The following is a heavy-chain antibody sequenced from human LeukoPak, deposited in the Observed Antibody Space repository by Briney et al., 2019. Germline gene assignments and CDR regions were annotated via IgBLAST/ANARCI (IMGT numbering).Heavy chain of an antibody. CDR1: GFTFSGYA. J-gene: IGHJ4*02. Sequence: GGSLRLSCAASGFTFSGYAMTWVRQAPGKGLEWVSTISGSGSSTYYADSMKGRFTISRDNSNNTLYLQMNSLRAEDTAVYYCAKRPLSYSCFYYWGQGTLVTVSS. V-gene: IGHV3-23*01. D-gene: IGHD2-15*01. CDR2: ISGSGSST. CDR3: AKRPLSYSCFYY.